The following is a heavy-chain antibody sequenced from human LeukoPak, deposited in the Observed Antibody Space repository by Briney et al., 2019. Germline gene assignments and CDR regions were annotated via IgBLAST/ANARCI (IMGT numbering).Heavy chain of an antibody. CDR3: ATVIMTTTNSSVT. D-gene: IGHD2/OR15-2a*01. Sequence: GGSLRLSCAASGFTFSSYWMSWVRQAPGKGLEWVANINQDGSDKYYVDSVKGRFTISRDNDKNSLYLQMNSLRAEDTAVYYCATVIMTTTNSSVTWGQGTLVTVSS. V-gene: IGHV3-7*05. CDR2: INQDGSDK. J-gene: IGHJ4*02. CDR1: GFTFSSYW.